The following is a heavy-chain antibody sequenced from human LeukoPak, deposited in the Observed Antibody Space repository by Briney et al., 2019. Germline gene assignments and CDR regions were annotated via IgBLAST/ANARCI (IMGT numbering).Heavy chain of an antibody. CDR2: ISGCDGGT. D-gene: IGHD2-8*01. J-gene: IGHJ5*02. V-gene: IGHV3-23*01. CDR1: GFTFSSYA. CDR3: AKVARMSFDP. Sequence: GGSLRLSCAASGFTFSSYAMSWVRQAPGKGLEWVSAISGCDGGTYYAGSVKGRFTISRDNSKNTLYLQMNSLRAEDTAVYYCAKVARMSFDPWGQGTLVTVSS.